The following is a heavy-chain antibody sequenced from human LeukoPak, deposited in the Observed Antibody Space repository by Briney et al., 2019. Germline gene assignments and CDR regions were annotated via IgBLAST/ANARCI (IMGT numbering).Heavy chain of an antibody. Sequence: SSETLSLTCSVSGGSITSGSYYWSWIRQPAGKGLGWIGRIYTGGTTNYNPSLQSRVTISVDTSKNQFSPKLSSVTAADTAVYYCARGNLVRGYLDDFDIWGQGTMVTVSS. CDR1: GGSITSGSYY. CDR2: IYTGGTT. V-gene: IGHV4-61*02. D-gene: IGHD3-10*01. CDR3: ARGNLVRGYLDDFDI. J-gene: IGHJ3*02.